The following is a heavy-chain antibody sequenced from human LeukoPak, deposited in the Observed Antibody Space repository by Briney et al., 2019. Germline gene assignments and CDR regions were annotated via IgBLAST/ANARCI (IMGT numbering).Heavy chain of an antibody. CDR3: AKDETHSSGWAPFDS. Sequence: TGGSLRLSCEASGFTFSTFAMIWVRQPPGKGLEWVSSIFPSGGEIHYADSVRGRFTISRDNARNTLFLQMNSLRVEDTAVYYCAKDETHSSGWAPFDSWGQGTLVIVSS. J-gene: IGHJ4*02. CDR1: GFTFSTFA. V-gene: IGHV3-23*01. CDR2: IFPSGGEI. D-gene: IGHD6-19*01.